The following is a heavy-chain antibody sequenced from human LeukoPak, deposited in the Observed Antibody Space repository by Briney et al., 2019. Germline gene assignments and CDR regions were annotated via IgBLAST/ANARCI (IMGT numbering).Heavy chain of an antibody. J-gene: IGHJ4*02. V-gene: IGHV3-73*01. CDR2: IRSKANSYAT. CDR3: TRQGEDGFSNGPYDY. CDR1: GFTFSGSA. Sequence: GGSLRLSCAASGFTFSGSAMHWVRQASGKGLKWVGRIRSKANSYATAYAASVKGRFTISRDDSKNTAYLQMNSLKTEDTAVYYCTRQGEDGFSNGPYDYWGQGTLVTVSS. D-gene: IGHD2-8*01.